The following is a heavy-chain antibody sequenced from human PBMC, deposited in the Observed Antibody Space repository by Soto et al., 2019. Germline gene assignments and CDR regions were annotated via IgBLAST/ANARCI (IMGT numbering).Heavy chain of an antibody. D-gene: IGHD4-17*01. CDR1: GFTFSNYH. CDR3: AKDDYGVPD. V-gene: IGHV3-30-3*01. CDR2: ISYDGNNK. J-gene: IGHJ4*02. Sequence: ESGGGVVPPGTSLRLSCAASGFTFSNYHMHWVRQAPGKGLEWVAVISYDGNNKYYADSVKGRFTVSRDNSKNTLFLQMNSLRTEDTAIYYCAKDDYGVPDWGQGTLVTVSS.